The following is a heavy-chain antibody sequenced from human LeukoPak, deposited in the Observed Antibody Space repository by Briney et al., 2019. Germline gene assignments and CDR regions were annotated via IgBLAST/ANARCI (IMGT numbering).Heavy chain of an antibody. CDR3: ARCPMGNYDSGFDY. CDR2: ISGSGSYT. J-gene: IGHJ4*02. V-gene: IGHV3-11*06. CDR1: GFTFSDFY. Sequence: GGSLTLSCVASGFTFSDFYMTWIRQAPGKGPEWLSYISGSGSYTNYADSVKGRFTISRDNAKNSLYLQMNSLRAEDTAVYYCARCPMGNYDSGFDYWGRGTLVTVSS. D-gene: IGHD3-10*01.